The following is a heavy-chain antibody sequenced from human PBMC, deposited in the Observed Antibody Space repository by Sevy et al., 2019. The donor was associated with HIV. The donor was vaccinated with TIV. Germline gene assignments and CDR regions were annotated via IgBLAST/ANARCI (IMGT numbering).Heavy chain of an antibody. CDR1: GYTFTSYA. CDR2: INAGNGNT. Sequence: ASVKVSCKASGYTFTSYAFHWVRQAPGQRLEWMGWINAGNGNTKYSEKFQGRVTITRDTSASTAYMGLSSLRSEETAVYYCVRDYFGSGTFYNGNFFDYWGQGTLVTVSS. CDR3: VRDYFGSGTFYNGNFFDY. J-gene: IGHJ4*02. V-gene: IGHV1-3*01. D-gene: IGHD3-10*01.